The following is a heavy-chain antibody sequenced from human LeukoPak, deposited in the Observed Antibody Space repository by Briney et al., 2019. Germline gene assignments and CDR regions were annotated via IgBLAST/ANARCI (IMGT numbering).Heavy chain of an antibody. J-gene: IGHJ4*02. V-gene: IGHV3-48*01. D-gene: IGHD5-18*01. Sequence: GGSLRLSCAASGFTFSSYSMNWVRQAPGKGLEWVSYISSSSSTIYYADSVKGRFTISRDNAKNSLYLQMNSLRAEDTAVYYCARGPRGLWNDYWGQGTLVTVSS. CDR1: GFTFSSYS. CDR2: ISSSSSTI. CDR3: ARGPRGLWNDY.